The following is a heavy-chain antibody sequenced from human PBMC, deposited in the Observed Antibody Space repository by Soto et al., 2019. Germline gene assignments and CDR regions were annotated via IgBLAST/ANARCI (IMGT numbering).Heavy chain of an antibody. V-gene: IGHV4-39*01. J-gene: IGHJ4*02. D-gene: IGHD1-7*01. CDR3: ARRTTFLFDY. CDR2: IYYSGST. CDR1: GGSISSSSYY. Sequence: ASETLSLTCTVSGGSISSSSYYWGLFRQPPGKGLEWIGSIYYSGSTYYNPSLKSRVTISVDTSKNQFSLKLSSVTAADTAVYYCARRTTFLFDYWGQGTLVTVSS.